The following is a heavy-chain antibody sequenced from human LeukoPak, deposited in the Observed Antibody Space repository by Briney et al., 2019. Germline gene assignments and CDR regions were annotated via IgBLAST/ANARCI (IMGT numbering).Heavy chain of an antibody. V-gene: IGHV3-21*01. CDR2: ISSSSSYI. D-gene: IGHD6-13*01. J-gene: IGHJ4*02. CDR1: GFTFSSYT. Sequence: PGGSLRLSCAASGFTFSSYTMNWVRQAPGKGLEWVSSISSSSSYIYYADSLKGRFTISRDNAKNSLYLQMNSLRADDTAVYYCARGLAAAGTRGPYWGQGTLVTVSS. CDR3: ARGLAAAGTRGPY.